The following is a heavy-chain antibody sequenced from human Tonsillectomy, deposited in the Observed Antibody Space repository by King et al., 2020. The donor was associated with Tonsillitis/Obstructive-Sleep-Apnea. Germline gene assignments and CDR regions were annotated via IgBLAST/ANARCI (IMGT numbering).Heavy chain of an antibody. J-gene: IGHJ4*02. CDR2: ISGSGNTI. Sequence: VQLVESGGGLIQPGGSLRLSCAASGFTFNFYIMDWVRQAPGKGLEWVSYISGSGNTIYYADSVKGRFTISRDNAKSSLYLQMNRLRDEDTAVYYCTRDIRGNYDFWSGYPGYWGQGTLVTVSS. CDR1: GFTFNFYI. CDR3: TRDIRGNYDFWSGYPGY. V-gene: IGHV3-48*02. D-gene: IGHD3-3*01.